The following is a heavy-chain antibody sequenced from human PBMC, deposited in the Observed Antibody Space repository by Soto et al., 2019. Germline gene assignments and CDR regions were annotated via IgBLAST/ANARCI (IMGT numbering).Heavy chain of an antibody. Sequence: SETLSLTCDVSGYAISSGFYWAWIRQPPGKRLEWIGNIYFTGTTSYNPSLKTRVTMSVDTSKNQFSLRLSSVTAADTAVFYCARVRRIGMSGSPGDSWGQGTQVTVSS. J-gene: IGHJ4*02. CDR3: ARVRRIGMSGSPGDS. CDR2: IYFTGTT. D-gene: IGHD3-10*01. CDR1: GYAISSGFY. V-gene: IGHV4-38-2*01.